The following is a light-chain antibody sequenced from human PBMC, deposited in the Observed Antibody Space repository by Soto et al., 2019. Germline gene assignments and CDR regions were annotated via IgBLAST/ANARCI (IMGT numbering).Light chain of an antibody. CDR1: SSDNGTYNY. CDR3: SSYSSSSAHVV. Sequence: QSALTQPASVSGSPGRSITISCTGTSSDNGTYNYVSWYQQRPGKAPKLMIYEVSNRPSGVSDRFSGSKSGNKASLTISGLQAEDEADYYCSSYSSSSAHVVFGGGTKLTVL. CDR2: EVS. V-gene: IGLV2-14*01. J-gene: IGLJ2*01.